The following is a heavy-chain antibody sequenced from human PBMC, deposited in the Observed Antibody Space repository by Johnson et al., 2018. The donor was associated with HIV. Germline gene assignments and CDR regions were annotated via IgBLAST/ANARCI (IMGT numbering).Heavy chain of an antibody. CDR3: ALSYSLDAFDI. Sequence: VQLVESGGGVVQPGRSLRLSCAASGFTFSSYAMHWVRQAPGKGLEWVAVISYDGSNKYYTDSVKGRFTISRDNAKNSLYLQMNSLRAEDTALYYCALSYSLDAFDIWSQGTMVTVSS. V-gene: IGHV3-30-3*01. CDR1: GFTFSSYA. CDR2: ISYDGSNK. J-gene: IGHJ3*02. D-gene: IGHD2-21*01.